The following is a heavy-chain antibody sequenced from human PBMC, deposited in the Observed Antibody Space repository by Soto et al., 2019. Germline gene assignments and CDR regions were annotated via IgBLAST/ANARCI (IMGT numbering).Heavy chain of an antibody. V-gene: IGHV3-23*01. Sequence: EVQLLQSGGGLVQPGGSLTLSCGVSGFPFAPSTMSWVRQAPGKGLKWVSTISVSVGSTYSADSVQGRFTVSSDISDNTLFLRMTTLTAHDTLVYFCAKRDVPHSTSNAYFYDHWGRGVLVTVSS. CDR3: AKRDVPHSTSNAYFYDH. J-gene: IGHJ4*02. CDR1: GFPFAPST. CDR2: ISVSVGST. D-gene: IGHD2-21*02.